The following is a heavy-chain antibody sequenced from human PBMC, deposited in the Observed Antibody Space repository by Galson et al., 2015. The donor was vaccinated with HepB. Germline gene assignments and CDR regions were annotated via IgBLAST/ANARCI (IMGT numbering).Heavy chain of an antibody. Sequence: SLRLSCAASGFTFSDYYMSWIRQAPGKGLEWVSYISSSSSYTNYADSVKGRFTISRDNAKNSLYLQMNSLRAEDTAVYYCARTYYYDSSGYYDAFDIWGQGTMVTVSS. V-gene: IGHV3-11*06. CDR1: GFTFSDYY. CDR3: ARTYYYDSSGYYDAFDI. D-gene: IGHD3-22*01. J-gene: IGHJ3*02. CDR2: ISSSSSYT.